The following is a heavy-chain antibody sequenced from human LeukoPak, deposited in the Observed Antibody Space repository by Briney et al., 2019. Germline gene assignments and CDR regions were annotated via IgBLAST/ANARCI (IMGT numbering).Heavy chain of an antibody. V-gene: IGHV4-30-4*01. CDR3: ARDSSSGVYYYYGMDV. CDR1: GGSISSGDYY. D-gene: IGHD6-19*01. CDR2: IYYSGST. Sequence: SETLSLTCTVSGGSISSGDYYWSWIRQPPGKGLEWIGYIYYSGSTYYNPSLRSRVTISVDTSRNQFSLKLGSVTAADTAVYYCARDSSSGVYYYYGMDVWGQGTTVTVSS. J-gene: IGHJ6*02.